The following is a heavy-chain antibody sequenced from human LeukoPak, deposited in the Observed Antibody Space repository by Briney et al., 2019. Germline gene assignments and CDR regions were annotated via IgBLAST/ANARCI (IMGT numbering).Heavy chain of an antibody. D-gene: IGHD3-22*01. CDR1: GGSISSYY. V-gene: IGHV4-59*13. CDR3: ASLGVIPPKLLT. J-gene: IGHJ5*02. Sequence: SETLSLTCTVSGGSISSYYWSWIRQPPGKGLEWIGYIYYSGSTNYNPSLKSRVTISVDTSKNQFSLKLTSLTAADTAVYYCASLGVIPPKLLTWGQGTLVTVSS. CDR2: IYYSGST.